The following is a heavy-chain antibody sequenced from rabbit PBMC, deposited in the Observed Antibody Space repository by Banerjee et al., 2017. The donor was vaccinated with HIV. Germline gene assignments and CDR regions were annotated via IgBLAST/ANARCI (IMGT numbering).Heavy chain of an antibody. V-gene: IGHV1S45*01. CDR2: IWTGSSGST. CDR1: GFSFSNSYW. D-gene: IGHD6-1*01. J-gene: IGHJ2*01. Sequence: QEQLVESGGGLVKPGASLTLTCTASGFSFSNSYWMYWVRQAPGKGLEWIACIWTGSSGSTYYASWAKGRFTISKTSSTTVDLQMTSLTAADTATYFCARGGYGVVGGYGYATFDPWGPGTLVTVS. CDR3: ARGGYGVVGGYGYATFDP.